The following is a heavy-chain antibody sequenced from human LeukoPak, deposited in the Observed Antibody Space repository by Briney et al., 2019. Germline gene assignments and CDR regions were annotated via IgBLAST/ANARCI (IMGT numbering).Heavy chain of an antibody. CDR3: ARAGNYYYDSSGYYVDWFDP. J-gene: IGHJ5*02. D-gene: IGHD3-22*01. CDR2: ISAYNGNT. Sequence: ASVKVSCKASGYTFTSYGISWVRQAPGQGLEWMGWISAYNGNTNYAQKLQGRVTMTTDTSTSTAYMELRSLRSDDTAVYYCARAGNYYYDSSGYYVDWFDPWGQGTLVTVSS. CDR1: GYTFTSYG. V-gene: IGHV1-18*01.